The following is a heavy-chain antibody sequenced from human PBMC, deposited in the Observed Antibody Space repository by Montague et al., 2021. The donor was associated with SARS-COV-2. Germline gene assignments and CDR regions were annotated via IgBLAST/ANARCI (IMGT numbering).Heavy chain of an antibody. CDR1: GFTFSSYW. D-gene: IGHD5-18*01. Sequence: SLRLSCAASGFTFSSYWMSWVRQAPGKGLEWVANIKQDGSEKYYVDSVKGRFTISRDNAKNSLYLHMNSLRAEDTAVYYCAREGLHVGTAMVDYYYYYYGMDVWGQGTTVTVSS. CDR3: AREGLHVGTAMVDYYYYYYGMDV. V-gene: IGHV3-7*01. CDR2: IKQDGSEK. J-gene: IGHJ6*01.